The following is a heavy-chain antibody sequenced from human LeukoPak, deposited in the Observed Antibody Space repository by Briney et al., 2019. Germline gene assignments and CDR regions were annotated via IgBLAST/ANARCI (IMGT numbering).Heavy chain of an antibody. V-gene: IGHV3-23*01. J-gene: IGHJ4*02. D-gene: IGHD3-22*01. CDR2: ISGSGGST. CDR1: GFTFSSYA. Sequence: GGSLRLSCAASGFTFSSYAMSWVRQAPGKGLEWVSAISGSGGSTYYADSVKGRFTISRDNSKNTLYLQMNSLRAEDTAVYYXXXXXLGVTYYFDYWGQGTLVTVSS. CDR3: XXXXLGVTYYFDY.